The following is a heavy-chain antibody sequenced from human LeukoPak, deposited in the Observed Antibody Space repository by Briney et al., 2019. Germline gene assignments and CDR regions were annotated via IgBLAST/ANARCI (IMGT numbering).Heavy chain of an antibody. D-gene: IGHD3-10*01. CDR1: GFTFSSYG. J-gene: IGHJ4*02. CDR2: ISSSSSTI. V-gene: IGHV3-48*01. Sequence: GGSLRLSCAASGFTFSSYGINWVRQAPGKGLEWVSYISSSSSTINYADSVKGRFTISRDNSKNTLYLQMNSLRAEDTAVYYCAKGGGIAYYYGSGSQFDYWGQGTLVTVSS. CDR3: AKGGGIAYYYGSGSQFDY.